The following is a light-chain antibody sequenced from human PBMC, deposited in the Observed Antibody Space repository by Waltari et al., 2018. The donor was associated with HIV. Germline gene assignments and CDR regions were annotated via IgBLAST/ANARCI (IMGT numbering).Light chain of an antibody. J-gene: IGLJ2*01. CDR3: QSFHSSDVV. Sequence: NFMLTQPHSVSESPGKTVTISCTGSSGSIASNYVQWFQQRPGSAPTTVIDEDKQRPSGVPGRFSGSIDRTSNSASLTIAGLKPEDEADDYCQSFHSSDVVFGGGTKLTVL. V-gene: IGLV6-57*02. CDR2: EDK. CDR1: SGSIASNY.